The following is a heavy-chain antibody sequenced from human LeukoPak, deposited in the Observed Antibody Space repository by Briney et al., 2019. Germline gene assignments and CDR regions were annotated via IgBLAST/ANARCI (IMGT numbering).Heavy chain of an antibody. CDR2: IYYSGST. V-gene: IGHV4-39*01. D-gene: IGHD1-1*01. CDR1: GGSISSSSYY. CDR3: ARLTTSQQSYYFDY. Sequence: PSETLSLTCTVSGGSISSSSYYWGWIRQPPGKGLEWIGSIYYSGSTYYNPSLKSRVTISVDTSKNQFSLKLSSVTAADTAVYYCARLTTSQQSYYFDYWGQGTLVTVSS. J-gene: IGHJ4*02.